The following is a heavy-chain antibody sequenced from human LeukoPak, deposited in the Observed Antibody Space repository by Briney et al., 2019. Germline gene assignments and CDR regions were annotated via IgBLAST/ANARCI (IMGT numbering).Heavy chain of an antibody. CDR2: IYPSDSYT. J-gene: IGHJ6*02. Sequence: GASLLISCKGSGSIFTSYWISWVRRLPGKGLEGMGRIYPSDSYTNYSPSFQGHVTISADKSISTAYLQWSSLKASDTAIYYCARRQASCTNGVCYTLYDMDVWGQGTTVIVSS. CDR3: ARRQASCTNGVCYTLYDMDV. V-gene: IGHV5-10-1*01. D-gene: IGHD2-8*01. CDR1: GSIFTSYW.